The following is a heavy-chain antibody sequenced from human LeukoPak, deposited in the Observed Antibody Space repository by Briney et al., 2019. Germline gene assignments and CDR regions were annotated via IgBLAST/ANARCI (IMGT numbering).Heavy chain of an antibody. D-gene: IGHD6-13*01. CDR1: GFTFSSYE. CDR3: ASYSSSWYRSAFDI. Sequence: GGSLRLSCAASGFTFSSYEMNWVRQAPGKGVEWVSYISSSGSTIYYADSVKGRFTISRDNAKNSLYLQMNSLRAEDTAVYYCASYSSSWYRSAFDIWGQGTMVTVSS. CDR2: ISSSGSTI. J-gene: IGHJ3*02. V-gene: IGHV3-48*03.